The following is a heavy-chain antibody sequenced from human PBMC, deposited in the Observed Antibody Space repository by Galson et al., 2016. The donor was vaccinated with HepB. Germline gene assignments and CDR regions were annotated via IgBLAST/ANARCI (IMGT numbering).Heavy chain of an antibody. Sequence: SETLSLTCTVPGGSISSSYWSWIRQPPGKVLEWIGYVYYKGTTNYNSSLKSRVTISVNTSKNQFSLKLNSVTASDTAVYYCAKLVVLNNWFDPWGQGTLVTVSS. CDR3: AKLVVLNNWFDP. J-gene: IGHJ5*02. D-gene: IGHD3-3*02. CDR2: VYYKGTT. V-gene: IGHV4-59*03. CDR1: GGSISSSY.